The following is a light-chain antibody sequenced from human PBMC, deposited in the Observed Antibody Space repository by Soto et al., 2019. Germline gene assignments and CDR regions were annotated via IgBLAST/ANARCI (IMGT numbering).Light chain of an antibody. CDR3: QEYNTNSRT. CDR2: KTS. Sequence: IQVTQSPSTLSASVGDTATIACRATESIYSWLAWYKQKPGKAPQLLIYKTSTFQSDVPSRFSGSGSGADYTLTISSLQPDDFATYYCQEYNTNSRTFGQGNRVENK. CDR1: ESIYSW. V-gene: IGKV1-5*03. J-gene: IGKJ1*01.